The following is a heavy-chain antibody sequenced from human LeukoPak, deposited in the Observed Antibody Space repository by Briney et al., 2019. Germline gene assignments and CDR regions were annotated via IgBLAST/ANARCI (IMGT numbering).Heavy chain of an antibody. CDR2: ISYDGSKK. J-gene: IGHJ3*01. D-gene: IGHD4-17*01. CDR3: ASSTVTTRGVSAFDL. V-gene: IGHV3-30-3*01. Sequence: GGSLRLSCAASGFPFSNYAMHWVRQAPGKGLEWVAVISYDGSKKYYAESVRGRFTISRDNSKNTLYLQMNSLRAEDTAVYFCASSTVTTRGVSAFDLWGQGTLVTVSS. CDR1: GFPFSNYA.